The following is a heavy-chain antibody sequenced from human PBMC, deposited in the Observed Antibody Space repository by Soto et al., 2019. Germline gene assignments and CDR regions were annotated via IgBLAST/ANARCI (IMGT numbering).Heavy chain of an antibody. CDR3: ARGHHLWAY. CDR2: ISAYNGNT. D-gene: IGHD3-10*01. Sequence: GWVRQATGQGLEWMGWISAYNGNTNYAQKLQGRVTMTTDTSTSTAYMELRSLRSDDTAVYYCARGHHLWAYWGQGTLVTVSS. V-gene: IGHV1-18*01. J-gene: IGHJ4*02.